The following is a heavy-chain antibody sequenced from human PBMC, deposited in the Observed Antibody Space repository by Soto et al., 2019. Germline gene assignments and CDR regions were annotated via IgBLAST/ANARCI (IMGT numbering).Heavy chain of an antibody. V-gene: IGHV3-23*01. Sequence: PGGSLGLSCAASGFPFINFAMSWVRQSPGKGLEWVSAISGTGSRTWYADSVRGRFTVSRDNSKNTLYLQMNSLRDEDTAVYYCAKFGASGIYFQFDYWGPVPLVTVSS. D-gene: IGHD3-10*01. CDR1: GFPFINFA. CDR3: AKFGASGIYFQFDY. CDR2: ISGTGSRT. J-gene: IGHJ4*02.